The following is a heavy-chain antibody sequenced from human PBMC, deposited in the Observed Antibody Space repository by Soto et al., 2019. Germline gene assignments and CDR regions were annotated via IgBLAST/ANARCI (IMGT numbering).Heavy chain of an antibody. J-gene: IGHJ2*01. CDR3: AKVTTNWYFDL. CDR2: ISYDGSNK. D-gene: IGHD4-17*01. Sequence: QVQLVESGGGVVQPGRSLRLSCAAAGFTFSSYGMHWVRQAPGKGLEWVSVISYDGSNKYYADSVKGRFTISRDNSKNPLYLQMNSLRAEDTAVYYCAKVTTNWYFDLWGRGTLVTVSS. CDR1: GFTFSSYG. V-gene: IGHV3-30*18.